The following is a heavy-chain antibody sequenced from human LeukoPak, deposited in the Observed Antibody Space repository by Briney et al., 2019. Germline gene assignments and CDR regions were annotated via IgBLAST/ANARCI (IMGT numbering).Heavy chain of an antibody. CDR1: GGSISTYF. D-gene: IGHD3-10*01. Sequence: SETLSLTCTVSGGSISTYFWSWIRQPAGKGLEWIGRIYTTETTNYNPSLKSRITMSVDTSKNQFSLKLSSVTPADTAVHYCARDHRGARLAFDIWGQGTMVTVSS. J-gene: IGHJ3*02. CDR2: IYTTETT. V-gene: IGHV4-4*07. CDR3: ARDHRGARLAFDI.